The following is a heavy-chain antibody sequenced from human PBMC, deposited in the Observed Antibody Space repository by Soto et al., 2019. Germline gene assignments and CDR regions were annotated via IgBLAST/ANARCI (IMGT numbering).Heavy chain of an antibody. CDR1: GCTFSSYA. CDR2: IIPIFGTA. J-gene: IGHJ3*02. V-gene: IGHV1-69*13. Sequence: SVKVSCTASGCTFSSYAISWVRHAPGQGLEWMGGIIPIFGTANYAQKFQGRVTITADESTSTAYMELSSLRSEDTAVYYCARDSVATAGAFDIWGQGTMVTVSS. CDR3: ARDSVATAGAFDI.